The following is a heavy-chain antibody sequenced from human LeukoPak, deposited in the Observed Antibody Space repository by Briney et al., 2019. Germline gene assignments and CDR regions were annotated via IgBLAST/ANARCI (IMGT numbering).Heavy chain of an antibody. Sequence: SQTLSLTCTVSGGSISSGDYYWSWIRQPPGKGLEWIGYIYYSGSTYYNPSLKSRVTISVDTSKNQFSLKLSSVTAADTAVYYCASGLWFGELCSYYYYYYMDVWGKGTTVTVSS. CDR3: ASGLWFGELCSYYYYYYMDV. CDR1: GGSISSGDYY. J-gene: IGHJ6*03. D-gene: IGHD3-10*01. V-gene: IGHV4-30-4*08. CDR2: IYYSGST.